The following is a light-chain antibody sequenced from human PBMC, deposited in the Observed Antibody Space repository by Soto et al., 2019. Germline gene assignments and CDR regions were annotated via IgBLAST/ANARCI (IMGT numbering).Light chain of an antibody. J-gene: IGKJ1*01. Sequence: IVLTQSPGTLSLSPGERATLSCRASQSVGSNFLAWYQQKRGQAPRILIYAASNRASGIPDRLSGSGSGSYFTLTSSRLEPEDFAVYYCQQYGSPPWAFGQGTRVEI. CDR1: QSVGSNF. CDR3: QQYGSPPWA. CDR2: AAS. V-gene: IGKV3-20*01.